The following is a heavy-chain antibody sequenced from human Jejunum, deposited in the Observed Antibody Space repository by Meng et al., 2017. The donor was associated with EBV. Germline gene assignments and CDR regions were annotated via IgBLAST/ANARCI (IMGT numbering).Heavy chain of an antibody. CDR3: ARLGGYASGTYYPIDP. CDR1: GVSFSDYC. CDR2: INHGGGA. Sequence: VQIPQGGAVLLKPAESLSLTCAVYGVSFSDYCWTWIPQPPGKGLEWIGEINHGGGAIYTPSLKDRVTISVDTSKNQFSLKLSSVTAADTAVYYCARLGGYASGTYYPIDPWGQGTLVTVSS. J-gene: IGHJ5*02. V-gene: IGHV4-34*01. D-gene: IGHD3-10*01.